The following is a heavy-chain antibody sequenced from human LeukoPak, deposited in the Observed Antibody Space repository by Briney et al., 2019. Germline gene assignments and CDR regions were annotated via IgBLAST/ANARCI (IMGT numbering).Heavy chain of an antibody. Sequence: GGSLRLSCAASGFTFSDYYMSWIRQAPGKGLEWVSYISSSSSYTTYADSVKGRFTISRDNAKNTLYLQMNSLRAEDTAVYFCTRGLAVNRFDPWGQGTLVTVSS. CDR3: TRGLAVNRFDP. CDR1: GFTFSDYY. D-gene: IGHD6-19*01. V-gene: IGHV3-11*06. J-gene: IGHJ5*02. CDR2: ISSSSSYT.